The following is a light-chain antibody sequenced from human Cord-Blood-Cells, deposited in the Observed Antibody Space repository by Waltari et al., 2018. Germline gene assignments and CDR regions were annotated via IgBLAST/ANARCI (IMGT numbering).Light chain of an antibody. CDR3: EQYGSSIFT. CDR2: GAS. V-gene: IGKV3-20*01. J-gene: IGKJ3*01. Sequence: EIVLTQSPGTLSLSPGERATLSCRASQSVSSSYLAWYQQQPGQAPRLLIYGASSRATGLPDRFSGSGSGTDFTLTISRRGPEDFAVYYCEQYGSSIFTFGPGTKVDIK. CDR1: QSVSSSY.